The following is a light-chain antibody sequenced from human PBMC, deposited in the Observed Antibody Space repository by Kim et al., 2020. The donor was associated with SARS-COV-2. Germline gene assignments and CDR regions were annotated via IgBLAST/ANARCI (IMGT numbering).Light chain of an antibody. J-gene: IGKJ5*01. CDR2: GAS. Sequence: EIVLTQSPGTLSLSPGERATLSCRASQSVSSNYSAWYQQKPGQAPRLLIYGASSKATGIPDRCSSSGSGTDFPTTISMLSPDVSAVYYCQQYSNPPITFGEGTRLEIK. CDR3: QQYSNPPIT. V-gene: IGKV3-20*01. CDR1: QSVSSNY.